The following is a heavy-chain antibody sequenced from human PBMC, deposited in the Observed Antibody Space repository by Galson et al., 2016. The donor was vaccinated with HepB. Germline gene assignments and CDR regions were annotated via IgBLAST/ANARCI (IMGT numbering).Heavy chain of an antibody. CDR2: IGGSGRAT. Sequence: SLRLSCAASGFTFNDYAMHWVRQAPGKGPEWVSGIGGSGRATHYADSVKGRFTISRDNSKNMLFLQMNRLRVEDTATYFCAKDQLIVVVPAAGNWFDPWGQGTPVTVSS. CDR3: AKDQLIVVVPAAGNWFDP. CDR1: GFTFNDYA. V-gene: IGHV3-23*01. D-gene: IGHD2-2*01. J-gene: IGHJ5*02.